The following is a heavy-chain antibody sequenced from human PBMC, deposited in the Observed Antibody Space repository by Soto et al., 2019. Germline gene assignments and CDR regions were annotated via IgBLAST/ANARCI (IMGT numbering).Heavy chain of an antibody. CDR2: IIPIFGTA. CDR1: GGTFSSYA. V-gene: IGHV1-69*13. J-gene: IGHJ6*02. D-gene: IGHD6-19*01. Sequence: ASVKVSCKASGGTFSSYAISWVRQAPGQGLEWMGGIIPIFGTANYAQKFQGRVTITADESTSTAYMELSSLRSEDTAVYYCASQYGIAVSGVFGYYYYGMDVWGQGTTVTVSS. CDR3: ASQYGIAVSGVFGYYYYGMDV.